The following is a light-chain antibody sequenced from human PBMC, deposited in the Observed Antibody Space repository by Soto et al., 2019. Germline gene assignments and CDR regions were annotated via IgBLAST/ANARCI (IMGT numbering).Light chain of an antibody. V-gene: IGKV1-39*01. CDR1: QTIRFY. Sequence: DIQMTQSPSSLSASVGDRVTISCRASQTIRFYLNWYQQKPGKAHKVLIYAASNLQSGVPSRFSGSGSGTEFTLTISSLQPEDFATYYGQQSYSIPLTFGQGTRLEIK. CDR3: QQSYSIPLT. J-gene: IGKJ5*01. CDR2: AAS.